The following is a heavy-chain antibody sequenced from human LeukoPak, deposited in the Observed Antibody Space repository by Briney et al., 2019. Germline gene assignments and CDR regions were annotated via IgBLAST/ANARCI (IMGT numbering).Heavy chain of an antibody. J-gene: IGHJ6*04. D-gene: IGHD3-22*01. Sequence: GGSLRLSCAASGFTFSSYSMNWVRQAPGKGLEWVSSISSSSSYIYYADSVKGRFTISRDNAKNSLYLQMNSLRAEDTAVYYCARDGYDSSGYYYYYGMDVWGKGTTVTVSS. CDR2: ISSSSSYI. CDR3: ARDGYDSSGYYYYYGMDV. CDR1: GFTFSSYS. V-gene: IGHV3-21*01.